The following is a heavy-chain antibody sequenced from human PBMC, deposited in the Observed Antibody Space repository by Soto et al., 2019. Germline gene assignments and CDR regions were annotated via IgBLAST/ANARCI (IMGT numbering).Heavy chain of an antibody. Sequence: SETLSLTCGVSDYSISSGYYLAWIRQPPGKGLEWLGSIYHSGSTYQNPSLSSRVTISVDTSRNKFSLRLSSVTAADTAVYYCARDRDGYNYAFDIWGQGTVVTVSS. D-gene: IGHD5-12*01. V-gene: IGHV4-38-2*02. CDR2: IYHSGST. CDR3: ARDRDGYNYAFDI. J-gene: IGHJ3*02. CDR1: DYSISSGYY.